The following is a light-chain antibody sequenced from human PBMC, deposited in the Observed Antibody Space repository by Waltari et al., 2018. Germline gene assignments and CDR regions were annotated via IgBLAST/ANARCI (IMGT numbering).Light chain of an antibody. CDR2: AAS. CDR3: QQYNNWRT. J-gene: IGKJ2*01. CDR1: QSISRN. V-gene: IGKV3-15*01. Sequence: EVLMTQSPATLSMSPGERATLSCRASQSISRNLAWYQQKPGQAPRLLIYAASTRATGVPARFSGSGSGTDFTLTISRLQSEDVAVYYWQQYNNWRTFGQGTRLEIK.